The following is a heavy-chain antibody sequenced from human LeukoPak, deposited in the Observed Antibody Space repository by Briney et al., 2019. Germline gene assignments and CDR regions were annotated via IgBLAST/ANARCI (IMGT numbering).Heavy chain of an antibody. Sequence: ASVKVSCKASGYTFTSYYMHWVRQAPGQGLEWMGWINPNSGGTNYAQKFQGRVTMTRDTSISTAYMELSRLRSDDTAVYYCAREVNGCSSTSCFSNWFDPWGQGTLVTVSS. J-gene: IGHJ5*02. D-gene: IGHD2-2*01. V-gene: IGHV1-2*02. CDR2: INPNSGGT. CDR1: GYTFTSYY. CDR3: AREVNGCSSTSCFSNWFDP.